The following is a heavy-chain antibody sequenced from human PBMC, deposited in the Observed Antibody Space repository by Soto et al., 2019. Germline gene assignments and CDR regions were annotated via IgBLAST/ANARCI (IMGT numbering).Heavy chain of an antibody. CDR1: GGSINSYC. Sequence: TSETLSLTCTVSGGSINSYCWSWIRQPPGKGLEWIAYIFDSGNANYNPSLKSRVTISVDTSKNQFSLKLTSVTAADTAVYYCARHRRTTVAKFYFDNWGQAALVTVSS. D-gene: IGHD4-4*01. CDR3: ARHRRTTVAKFYFDN. J-gene: IGHJ4*02. V-gene: IGHV4-59*08. CDR2: IFDSGNA.